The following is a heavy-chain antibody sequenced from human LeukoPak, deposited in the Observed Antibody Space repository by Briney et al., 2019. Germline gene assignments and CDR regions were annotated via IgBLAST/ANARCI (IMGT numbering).Heavy chain of an antibody. V-gene: IGHV4-30-2*01. CDR3: ARKRSVVVVTAIRSRSPYYFDY. D-gene: IGHD2-21*02. CDR1: GGSISSGGYY. CDR2: INHSGST. J-gene: IGHJ4*02. Sequence: SQTLSLTCTVSGGSISSGGYYWSWIRQPPGKGLEWIGEINHSGSTNYNPSLKSRVTISVDTSKNQFSLKLSSVTAADTAVYYCARKRSVVVVTAIRSRSPYYFDYWGQGTLVTVSS.